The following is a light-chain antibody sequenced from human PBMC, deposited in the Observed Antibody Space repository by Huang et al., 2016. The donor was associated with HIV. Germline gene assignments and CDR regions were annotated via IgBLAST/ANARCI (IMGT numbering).Light chain of an antibody. V-gene: IGKV3-15*01. CDR3: QYYNKWPPTWT. Sequence: EIVVTQSPATLSVSPGETATLSCRASQGVSRNLAWYQQKPGQAPRLLIYGASTRATGIPARFSGSGSETEFALTIRSLQSEDFALYCCQYYNKWPPTWTFGQGTKVEI. CDR1: QGVSRN. J-gene: IGKJ1*01. CDR2: GAS.